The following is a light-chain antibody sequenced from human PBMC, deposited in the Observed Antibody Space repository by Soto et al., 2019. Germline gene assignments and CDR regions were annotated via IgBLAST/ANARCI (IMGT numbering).Light chain of an antibody. CDR2: LAS. V-gene: IGKV4-1*01. Sequence: DIVMTQSPDSLAVSLGERATIHCKSSQSVLYSAKNKNFLTWYQQKPGQPPKLLIYLASTRESGVPDRFTGSGSGTDFPLASNSLQAEDVAVYYCQQHYINPITFGQGTRLEIK. CDR3: QQHYINPIT. CDR1: QSVLYSAKNKNF. J-gene: IGKJ5*01.